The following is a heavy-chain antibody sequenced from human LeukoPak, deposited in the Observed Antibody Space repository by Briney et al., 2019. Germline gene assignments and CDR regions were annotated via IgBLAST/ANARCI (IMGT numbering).Heavy chain of an antibody. D-gene: IGHD6-19*01. Sequence: GGSLRLSCAVSGFTFSSYWMSWVRQAPGKGLEWVANIKQDASEKYYVDSVKGRFTISRDNAKNSVYLQMNSLRAEDTAVYYCVRVGSSGWHFDYWGQGTLVTVSS. CDR1: GFTFSSYW. CDR3: VRVGSSGWHFDY. CDR2: IKQDASEK. V-gene: IGHV3-7*01. J-gene: IGHJ4*02.